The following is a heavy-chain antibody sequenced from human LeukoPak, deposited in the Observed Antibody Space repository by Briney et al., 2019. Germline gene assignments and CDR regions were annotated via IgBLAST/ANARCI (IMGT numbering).Heavy chain of an antibody. CDR2: ISGSGGST. CDR3: ARVTGQQLPYYYYGMDV. CDR1: GFTFSSYA. V-gene: IGHV3-23*01. J-gene: IGHJ6*02. Sequence: GGSLRLSCAASGFTFSSYAMSWVRQAPGKGLEWVSAISGSGGSTYYADSVKGRFTISRDNSKNTLYLRMNSLRAEDTAVYYCARVTGQQLPYYYYGMDVWGQGTTVTVSS. D-gene: IGHD6-13*01.